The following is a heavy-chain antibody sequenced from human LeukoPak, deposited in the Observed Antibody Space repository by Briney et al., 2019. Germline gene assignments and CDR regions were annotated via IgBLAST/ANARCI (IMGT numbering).Heavy chain of an antibody. D-gene: IGHD1-26*01. CDR3: AKDPGWGGNWFDP. V-gene: IGHV3-30*02. CDR2: IRYDGSNK. CDR1: GFTFSSYG. J-gene: IGHJ5*02. Sequence: GGSLRLSCAASGFTFSSYGMHWVRQAPGKGLEWVAFIRYDGSNKYYADSVKGRFTISRDNSKNTLYLQMSSLRAEDTAVYYCAKDPGWGGNWFDPWGQGTLVTVSS.